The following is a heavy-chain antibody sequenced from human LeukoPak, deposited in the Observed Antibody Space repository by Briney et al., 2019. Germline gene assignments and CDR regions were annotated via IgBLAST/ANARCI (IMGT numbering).Heavy chain of an antibody. CDR1: GITFRNSA. Sequence: GGSLRLSCTASGITFRNSAIKWVREALGRGLGWVGFILSNSNVATAEYGTSVKGRFSISRDDSTSIAYLQMNSLKSEDTGVYYCSFATSGWKATLDYWGRGSPVTVSS. J-gene: IGHJ4*02. D-gene: IGHD6-19*01. V-gene: IGHV3-49*04. CDR2: ILSNSNVATA. CDR3: SFATSGWKATLDY.